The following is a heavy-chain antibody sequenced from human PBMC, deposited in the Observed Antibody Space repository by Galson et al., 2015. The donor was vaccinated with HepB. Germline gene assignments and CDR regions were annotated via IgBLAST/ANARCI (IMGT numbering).Heavy chain of an antibody. CDR3: ARGRGGSYFLDH. Sequence: SVKVSCKASGYTFSNYYMHWVRQAPGQGLEWMGIIDSSGGNTNYAQKFRGRVTMTRDTSTSTVYMELSSLRSEDTAVYYCARGRGGSYFLDHWGQGTLVTASS. V-gene: IGHV1-46*01. CDR1: GYTFSNYY. D-gene: IGHD3-10*01. CDR2: IDSSGGNT. J-gene: IGHJ4*02.